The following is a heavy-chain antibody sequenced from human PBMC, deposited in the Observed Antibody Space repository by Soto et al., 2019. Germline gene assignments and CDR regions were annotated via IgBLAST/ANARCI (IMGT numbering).Heavy chain of an antibody. CDR1: GFTFSSYA. Sequence: GGSLRLSCAASGFTFSSYAMHWVRQAPGKGLEWVAVISYDGSNKYYADSVKGRFTISRDNSKNTLYLQMNSLRAEDTAVYYCARDGVPIDRAVYYFDYWGQGTLVTVSS. D-gene: IGHD3-10*01. V-gene: IGHV3-30-3*01. CDR3: ARDGVPIDRAVYYFDY. CDR2: ISYDGSNK. J-gene: IGHJ4*02.